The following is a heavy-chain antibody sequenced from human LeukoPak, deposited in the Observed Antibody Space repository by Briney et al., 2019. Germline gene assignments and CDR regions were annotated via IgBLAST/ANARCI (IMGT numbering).Heavy chain of an antibody. CDR1: GFTFSSYA. D-gene: IGHD2-15*01. CDR3: AKDPVVVVVAAIH. Sequence: GGSLRLSCAASGFTFSSYAKSWVRQAPGKGLEWVSAISGSGGSTYYADSVKGRFTISRDNSKNTLYLQMNSLRAEDTAVYYCAKDPVVVVVAAIHWGQGTLVTVSS. J-gene: IGHJ4*02. V-gene: IGHV3-23*01. CDR2: ISGSGGST.